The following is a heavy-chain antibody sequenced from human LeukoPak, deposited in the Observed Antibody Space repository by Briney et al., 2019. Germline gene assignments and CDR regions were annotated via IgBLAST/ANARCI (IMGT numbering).Heavy chain of an antibody. D-gene: IGHD1-26*01. CDR2: SNWNGGST. CDR3: ARDTSWETYDC. J-gene: IGHJ4*02. CDR1: GFTFDDYG. Sequence: TGGSLRLSCAASGFTFDDYGMSWVRQAPGKGLEWVSGSNWNGGSTGYADSVKGRFTISRDNAKNSLYLQMNSLRAEDTAVYYCARDTSWETYDCWGQGTLVAVSS. V-gene: IGHV3-20*04.